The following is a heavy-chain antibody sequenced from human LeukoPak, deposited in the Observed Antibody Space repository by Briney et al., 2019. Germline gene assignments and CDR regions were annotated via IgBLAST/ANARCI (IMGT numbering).Heavy chain of an antibody. J-gene: IGHJ2*01. CDR2: TYYRSKWYN. CDR1: GESVSSNSAT. D-gene: IGHD5-18*01. CDR3: TRAGSYGYYWYFDL. V-gene: IGHV6-1*01. Sequence: SQTLSLTCAISGESVSSNSATWNWIRQSPSRGLEWLGRTYYRSKWYNDYAVSVKSRITINPDTSKNQFSLQLNFVTPEDTAVYYCTRAGSYGYYWYFDLWGRGTLVTVSS.